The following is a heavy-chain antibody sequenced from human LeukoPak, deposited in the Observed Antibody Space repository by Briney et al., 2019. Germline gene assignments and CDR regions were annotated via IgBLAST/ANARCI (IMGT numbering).Heavy chain of an antibody. CDR1: GGSISSGSYY. D-gene: IGHD3-16*01. J-gene: IGHJ4*02. CDR3: ARTVEDFMITFGEVTSYYFDY. Sequence: SQTLSLTCTVSGGSISSGSYYWSWIRQPPGKGLEWIGSIYYSGSTYYNPSLKSRVTISVDTSKNQFSLKLSSVTAADTAVYYCARTVEDFMITFGEVTSYYFDYWGQGTLVTVSS. CDR2: IYYSGST. V-gene: IGHV4-39*07.